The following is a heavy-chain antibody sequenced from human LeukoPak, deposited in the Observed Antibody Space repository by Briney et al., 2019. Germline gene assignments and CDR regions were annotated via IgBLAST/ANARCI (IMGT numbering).Heavy chain of an antibody. V-gene: IGHV4-59*01. CDR1: GSSISNYY. D-gene: IGHD3/OR15-3a*01. J-gene: IGHJ6*03. Sequence: PSETLSLTCTVSGSSISNYYWSWIRQPPGKGLEWIGYISYSGSTNYNSSLKSRVTISVDTSRNQFSLKLSSVTAADSAVYYCARRTGYLNYYYYYYMDVWGNGATVTVSS. CDR2: ISYSGST. CDR3: ARRTGYLNYYYYYYMDV.